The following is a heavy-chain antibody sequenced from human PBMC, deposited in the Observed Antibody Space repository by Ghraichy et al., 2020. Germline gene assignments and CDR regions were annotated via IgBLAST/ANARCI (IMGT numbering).Heavy chain of an antibody. CDR2: ISGSGGST. CDR3: AKLPSSLGYSSGWDSTAFDY. CDR1: GFTFSSYA. Sequence: GGSLRLSCAASGFTFSSYAMSWVRQAPGKGLEWVSAISGSGGSTYYADSVKGRFTISRDNSKNTLYLQMNSLRAEDTAVYYCAKLPSSLGYSSGWDSTAFDYWGQGTLVTVSS. V-gene: IGHV3-23*01. J-gene: IGHJ4*02. D-gene: IGHD6-19*01.